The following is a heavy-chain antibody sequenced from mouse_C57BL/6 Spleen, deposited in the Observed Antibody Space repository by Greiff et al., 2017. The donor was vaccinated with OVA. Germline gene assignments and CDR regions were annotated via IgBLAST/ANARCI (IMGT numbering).Heavy chain of an antibody. D-gene: IGHD3-2*02. J-gene: IGHJ4*01. CDR1: GYTFTSYG. CDR2: IYPRSGNT. V-gene: IGHV1-81*01. CDR3: ALDSSGYVGMDY. Sequence: VQLQQSGAELARPGASVKLSCKASGYTFTSYGISWVKQRTGQGLEWIGEIYPRSGNTYYNEKFKGKATLTADKSSSTAYMELRSLTSEDSAVYFCALDSSGYVGMDYWGQGTSVTVSS.